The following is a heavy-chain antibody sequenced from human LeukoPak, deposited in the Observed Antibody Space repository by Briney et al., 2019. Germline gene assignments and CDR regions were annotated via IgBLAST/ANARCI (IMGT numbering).Heavy chain of an antibody. D-gene: IGHD2-15*01. J-gene: IGHJ6*03. CDR2: IIPIFGTA. V-gene: IGHV1-69*01. CDR1: GGTFSSYA. CDR3: ARGTCSGGSCYSEEYYYYMDV. Sequence: GSSVKVSCKASGGTFSSYAISWVRQAPGQGLEWMGGIIPIFGTANYAQKFQGRVTITADESTSTAYMELSSLRSEDTAVYYCARGTCSGGSCYSEEYYYYMDVWGKGTTVTVS.